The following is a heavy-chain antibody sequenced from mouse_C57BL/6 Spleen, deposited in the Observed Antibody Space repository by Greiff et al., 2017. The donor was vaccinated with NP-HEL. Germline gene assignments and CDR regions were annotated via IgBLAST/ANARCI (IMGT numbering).Heavy chain of an antibody. V-gene: IGHV1-50*01. Sequence: QVQLQQPGAELVKPGASVKLSCKASGYTFTSYWMQWVKQRPGQGLEWIGEIDPSDSYTNYNQKFKGKATLTVDTSSSTAYMQLSSLTSEDSAVYYCAGGDRLWAWFAYWGQGTLVTVSA. CDR1: GYTFTSYW. CDR3: AGGDRLWAWFAY. CDR2: IDPSDSYT. D-gene: IGHD1-1*02. J-gene: IGHJ3*01.